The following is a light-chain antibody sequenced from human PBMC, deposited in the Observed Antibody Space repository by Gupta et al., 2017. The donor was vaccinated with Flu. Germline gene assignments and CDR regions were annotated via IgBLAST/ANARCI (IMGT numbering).Light chain of an antibody. CDR2: EVS. CDR3: SSYTSSNILRVV. Sequence: SDVGGYNYVSWYQQHPGKAPKLMIYEVSNRPSGVSNRFSGSKSGNTASLTISGLQAEDEADYYCSSYTSSNILRVVFGGGTKLTVL. J-gene: IGLJ2*01. CDR1: SDVGGYNY. V-gene: IGLV2-14*01.